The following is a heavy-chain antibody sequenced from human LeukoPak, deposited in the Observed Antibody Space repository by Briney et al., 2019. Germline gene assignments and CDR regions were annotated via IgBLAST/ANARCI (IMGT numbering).Heavy chain of an antibody. J-gene: IGHJ5*02. D-gene: IGHD3-3*01. V-gene: IGHV4-61*02. CDR3: ARELRFIGFDP. CDR1: GGSISSGSYY. Sequence: PSETLSLTCTVSGGSISSGSYYWSWIRQPAGKGLEWIGRIYTSGSTNYNPSLKSRVTISVDTSKNQFSLKLSSVTAADTAVYYCARELRFIGFDPWGQGTLVTVSS. CDR2: IYTSGST.